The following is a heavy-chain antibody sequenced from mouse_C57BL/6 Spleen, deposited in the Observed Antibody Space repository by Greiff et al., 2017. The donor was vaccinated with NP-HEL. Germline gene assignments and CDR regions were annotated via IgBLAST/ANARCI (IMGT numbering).Heavy chain of an antibody. CDR3: ARSAQATDAMDY. J-gene: IGHJ4*01. V-gene: IGHV1-69*01. CDR1: GYTFTSYW. CDR2: IDPSDSYT. D-gene: IGHD3-2*02. Sequence: QVQLQQPGAELVMPGASVKLSCKASGYTFTSYWMHWVKQRPGQGLEWIGEIDPSDSYTNYNQKFKGKSTLTVDKSSSTAYMQLSSLTSEDSAVYYCARSAQATDAMDYWGQGTSVTVSS.